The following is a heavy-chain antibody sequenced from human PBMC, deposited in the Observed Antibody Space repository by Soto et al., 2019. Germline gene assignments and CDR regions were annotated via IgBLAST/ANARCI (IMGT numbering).Heavy chain of an antibody. CDR3: ARVPQRGSSSWYEFDY. J-gene: IGHJ4*02. CDR1: GYTFTSYG. CDR2: ISAYNGNT. V-gene: IGHV1-18*04. Sequence: GASVKVSFKASGYTFTSYGISWLRQAPGQGLEWMGWISAYNGNTNYAQKLQGRVTMTTDTSTSTAYMELRSLRSDDTAVYYCARVPQRGSSSWYEFDYWGRGTLVTVSS. D-gene: IGHD6-13*01.